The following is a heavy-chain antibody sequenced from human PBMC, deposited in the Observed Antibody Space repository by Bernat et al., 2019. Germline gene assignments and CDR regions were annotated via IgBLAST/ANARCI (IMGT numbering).Heavy chain of an antibody. CDR1: GCTVRNHA. CDR2: ISSNGIET. J-gene: IGHJ4*02. Sequence: EVQLMESGGGLVQPGGSLRLSCAASGCTVRNHALNWVRQAPGKGVEWVSGISSNGIETYYADSVTGRFTNSRDNAKNTMSLRLNSLRAEDTAVYYCGKSATGTTFGSHYWGQGTLVTVSS. D-gene: IGHD1-7*01. CDR3: GKSATGTTFGSHY. V-gene: IGHV3-23*01.